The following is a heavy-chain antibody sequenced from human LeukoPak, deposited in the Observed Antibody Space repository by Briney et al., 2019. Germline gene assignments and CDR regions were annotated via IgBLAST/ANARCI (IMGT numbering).Heavy chain of an antibody. CDR1: GGSISSSSQS. J-gene: IGHJ6*03. CDR2: TFYGGNT. Sequence: SETLSLTCTVSGGSISSSSQSWGWIRQPPGKGLEWIGLTFYGGNTDYSPSLKSRITISIDTSLNQFSLKLSSVTAADTAVYYCARLLQYSYYYYMDVWGKGTTVTVSS. CDR3: ARLLQYSYYYYMDV. D-gene: IGHD1-1*01. V-gene: IGHV4-39*01.